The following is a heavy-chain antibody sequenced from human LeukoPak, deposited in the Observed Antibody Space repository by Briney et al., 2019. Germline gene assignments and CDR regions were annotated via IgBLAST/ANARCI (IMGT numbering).Heavy chain of an antibody. J-gene: IGHJ4*02. V-gene: IGHV3-7*03. D-gene: IGHD3-16*01. CDR1: GFSFTSYA. Sequence: PGGSLRLSCAASGFSFTSYAMTWVRQAPGKGLEWVANIKPDGSQQYYVDSMKGRFTISRDNAKNSLYLQMNSLRTEDTAVYYRARHGPSYYFDYWGQGTLVTVSS. CDR3: ARHGPSYYFDY. CDR2: IKPDGSQQ.